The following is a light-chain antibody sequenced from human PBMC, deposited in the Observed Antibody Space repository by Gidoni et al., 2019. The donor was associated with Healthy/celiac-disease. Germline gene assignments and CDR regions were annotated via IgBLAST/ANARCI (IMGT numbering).Light chain of an antibody. CDR2: SNN. V-gene: IGLV1-44*01. CDR1: SSNIGSNT. CDR3: AAWDDSLNGLYV. Sequence: QSVLTQPPSASGTPGPRVTISCSGISSNIGSNTVNWDQQLPGTAPKLLIYSNNQRPSGVPNRFSGSKSGTSASLAISGLQSEDEADYYCAAWDDSLNGLYVFGTGTKVTVL. J-gene: IGLJ1*01.